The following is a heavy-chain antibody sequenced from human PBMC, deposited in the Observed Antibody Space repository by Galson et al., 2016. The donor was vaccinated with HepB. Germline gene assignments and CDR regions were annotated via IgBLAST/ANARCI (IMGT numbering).Heavy chain of an antibody. V-gene: IGHV3-23*01. D-gene: IGHD3-16*01. CDR3: AKGGADYVLGFDS. Sequence: SLRLSCAASGFTFRSYAVSWVRQAPGKGLEWVSAISGSGGATYYADSVEGRFTISRDNSKNTLYLQMNSLRAEDTAVYYCAKGGADYVLGFDSWGPGTLVPVSS. CDR2: ISGSGGAT. CDR1: GFTFRSYA. J-gene: IGHJ4*02.